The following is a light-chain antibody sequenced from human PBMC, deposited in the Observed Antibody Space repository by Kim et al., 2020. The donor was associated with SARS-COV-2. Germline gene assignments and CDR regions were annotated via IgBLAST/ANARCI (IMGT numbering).Light chain of an antibody. J-gene: IGKJ2*04. CDR1: QGVSRNY. Sequence: PGERATLSLRASQGVSRNYVAWYQKKVGQAPRRLIYGASNRATGIPDRFSGSGSGTDFTLTISRLEPEDCAVYYCQQYGGSPWGCSFGQGTKLEI. CDR2: GAS. CDR3: QQYGGSPWGCS. V-gene: IGKV3-20*01.